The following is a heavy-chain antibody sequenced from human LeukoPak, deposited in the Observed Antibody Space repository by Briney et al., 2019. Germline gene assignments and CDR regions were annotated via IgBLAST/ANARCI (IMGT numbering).Heavy chain of an antibody. V-gene: IGHV3-23*01. J-gene: IGHJ6*02. CDR2: ISGSGGST. Sequence: GGSLRLSCAASGFTFSSYAMSWVRQAPGKGLEWVSAISGSGGSTYYADSVKGRLTISRENSKNSLYLQMNSLRAEDTAVYYCAKDPTVLGWYYYGMDVWGQGTTVTVSS. D-gene: IGHD2-15*01. CDR3: AKDPTVLGWYYYGMDV. CDR1: GFTFSSYA.